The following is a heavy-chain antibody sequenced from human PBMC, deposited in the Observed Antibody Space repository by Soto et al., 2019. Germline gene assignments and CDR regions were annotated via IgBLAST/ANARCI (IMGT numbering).Heavy chain of an antibody. J-gene: IGHJ4*02. CDR1: GFTFSSYA. CDR3: ASQDSGYDTYYFDY. Sequence: QVQLVESGGGVVQPGRSLRLSCAASGFTFSSYAMHWVRQAPGKGLEWVAVISYDGSNKYYADSVKGRFTISRDNSKNTLYLQMNSLRAEDTAVYSCASQDSGYDTYYFDYWGQGTLVTVSS. V-gene: IGHV3-30-3*01. CDR2: ISYDGSNK. D-gene: IGHD5-12*01.